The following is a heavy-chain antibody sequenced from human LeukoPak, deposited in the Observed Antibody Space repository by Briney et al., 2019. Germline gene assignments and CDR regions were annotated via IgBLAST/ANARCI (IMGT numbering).Heavy chain of an antibody. J-gene: IGHJ4*02. Sequence: GESLKISCKGSGYSFTSYWIGWVRQMPGKGLEWMGIIYPGDSDTRYSPSFQGQVTISADKSISTAYLQRSSLKASDTAMYYCTRLSDYGGKEDYFDYQGQGTLVTVSS. CDR3: TRLSDYGGKEDYFDY. CDR1: GYSFTSYW. D-gene: IGHD4-23*01. CDR2: IYPGDSDT. V-gene: IGHV5-51*01.